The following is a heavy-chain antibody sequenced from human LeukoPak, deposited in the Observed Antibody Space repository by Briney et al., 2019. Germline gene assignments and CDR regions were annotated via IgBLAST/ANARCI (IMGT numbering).Heavy chain of an antibody. V-gene: IGHV3-74*01. D-gene: IGHD3-3*01. CDR1: GFTFSSYW. Sequence: GGSLRLSCAASGFTFSSYWMHWVRQAPGKGLVWVSRINTDGSSTSYADSVKGRFTISRDNAKNTLYLQMNSLRAEDTAVYYCARGRFLEWLLSRLDYWGQGTLVTVSS. CDR3: ARGRFLEWLLSRLDY. CDR2: INTDGSST. J-gene: IGHJ4*02.